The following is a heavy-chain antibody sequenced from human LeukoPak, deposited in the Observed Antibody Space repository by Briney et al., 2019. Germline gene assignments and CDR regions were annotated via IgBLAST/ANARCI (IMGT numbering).Heavy chain of an antibody. CDR1: GGSISSY. CDR3: ARDSNLEYSSSRGLGR. J-gene: IGHJ4*02. CDR2: IYASGST. V-gene: IGHV4-4*07. D-gene: IGHD6-6*01. Sequence: SETLSLTCTVSGGSISSYWSWIRQPAGKGLEWIGRIYASGSTYYNPSLKSRVTMSVDTSMNQFSLRLTTVTAADTAVYYCARDSNLEYSSSRGLGRWGQGTLVTVSS.